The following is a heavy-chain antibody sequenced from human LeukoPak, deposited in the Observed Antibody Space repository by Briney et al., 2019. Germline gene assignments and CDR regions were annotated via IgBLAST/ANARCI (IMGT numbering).Heavy chain of an antibody. Sequence: SETLSLTCIVSGGSISSSSYYWGWIRQPPGKGLEWIGSIYYSGSTYYNPSLKSRVTISVDTSKNQFSLKLSSVTAADTAVYYCARRGGYYYSDYWGQGTLVTVSS. CDR1: GGSISSSSYY. CDR2: IYYSGST. V-gene: IGHV4-39*01. CDR3: ARRGGYYYSDY. D-gene: IGHD3-22*01. J-gene: IGHJ4*02.